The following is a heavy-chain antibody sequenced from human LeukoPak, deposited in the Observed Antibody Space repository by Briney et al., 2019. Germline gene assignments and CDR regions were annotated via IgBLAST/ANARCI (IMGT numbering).Heavy chain of an antibody. D-gene: IGHD3-10*01. Sequence: ASVKVSCKASGYTFTSYGISWVRQAPGQGLEWMGWISAYNGNTNYAQKLQGRVTMTTDTSTSTAYMGLRSLRSDDTAVYYCARVWFGDPAGAFDIWGQGTMVTVSS. V-gene: IGHV1-18*01. CDR2: ISAYNGNT. J-gene: IGHJ3*02. CDR1: GYTFTSYG. CDR3: ARVWFGDPAGAFDI.